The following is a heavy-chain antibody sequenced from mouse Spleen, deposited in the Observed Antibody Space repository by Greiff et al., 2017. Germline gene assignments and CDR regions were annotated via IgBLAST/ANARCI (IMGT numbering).Heavy chain of an antibody. V-gene: IGHV1-85*01. J-gene: IGHJ1*01. CDR3: ARDPHYYGSSYWYFDV. D-gene: IGHD1-1*01. CDR1: GYTFTSYD. Sequence: QVQLKESGPELVKPGASVKLSCKASGYTFTSYDINWVKQRPGQGLEWIGWIYPRDGSTKYNEKFKGKATLTVDTSSSTAYMELHSLTSENSAVYFCARDPHYYGSSYWYFDVWGAGTTVTVSS. CDR2: IYPRDGST.